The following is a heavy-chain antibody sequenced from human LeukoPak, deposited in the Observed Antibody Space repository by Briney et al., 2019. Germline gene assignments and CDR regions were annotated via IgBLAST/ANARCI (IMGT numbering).Heavy chain of an antibody. V-gene: IGHV3-7*01. CDR3: ARDRALYHTRGYYYTEDDY. CDR2: IKQDGSDR. CDR1: GFTFSNYW. J-gene: IGHJ4*02. D-gene: IGHD3-22*01. Sequence: GGSLRLSCAASGFTFSNYWMSWVRQAPGKGLEWVANIKQDGSDRYYVDSVKGRFTISRDNAKNSLYLQMNSLRAEDTAVYYCARDRALYHTRGYYYTEDDYWGQGTLVTVSA.